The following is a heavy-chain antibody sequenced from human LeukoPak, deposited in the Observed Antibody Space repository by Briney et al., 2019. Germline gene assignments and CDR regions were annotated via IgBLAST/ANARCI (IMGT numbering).Heavy chain of an antibody. V-gene: IGHV3-7*01. D-gene: IGHD6-6*01. CDR2: IKQDGSEK. CDR3: ARDGDRPYYYYGMDV. J-gene: IGHJ6*02. CDR1: GFTFSSYS. Sequence: GGFLRLSCAASGFTFSSYSMNWVRQAPGKGLEWVANIKQDGSEKYYVDSVKGRFTISRDNAKNSLYLQMNSLRAEDTAVYYCARDGDRPYYYYGMDVWGQGTTVTVSS.